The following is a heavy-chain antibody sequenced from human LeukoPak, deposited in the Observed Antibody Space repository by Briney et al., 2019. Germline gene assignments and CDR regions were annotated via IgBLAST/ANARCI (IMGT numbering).Heavy chain of an antibody. CDR2: IIPIFDTA. D-gene: IGHD3-3*01. CDR1: GGTFSNYA. CDR3: ARQTSGGYTVFFGKPRGHWFDP. J-gene: IGHJ5*02. Sequence: SVKVSCKASGGTFSNYAISWVRQAPGQGLEWMGTIIPIFDTANYAQKFQSRVTITADESTSTAYMELSSLRSEDTAVYYCARQTSGGYTVFFGKPRGHWFDPWGQGTLVTVSS. V-gene: IGHV1-69*13.